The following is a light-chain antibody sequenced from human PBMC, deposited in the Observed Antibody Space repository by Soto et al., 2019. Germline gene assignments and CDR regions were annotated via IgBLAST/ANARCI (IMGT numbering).Light chain of an antibody. CDR2: ATS. Sequence: AIQMTQSPSSLSASVGDRVTITCRASQDIRTELGWYQQKPGNAPKLLIYATSILQSGVPSRFSGIGSGTDFTLTISSLQPEDFATYYCLQDYSYPRTF. J-gene: IGKJ1*01. V-gene: IGKV1-6*01. CDR3: LQDYSYPRT. CDR1: QDIRTE.